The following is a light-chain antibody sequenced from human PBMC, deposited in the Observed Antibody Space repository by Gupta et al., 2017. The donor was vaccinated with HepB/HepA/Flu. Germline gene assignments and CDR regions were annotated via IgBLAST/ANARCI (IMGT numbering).Light chain of an antibody. Sequence: SVMTXSLDSLAVSLGXRASINCKSSQSVFYRSNNKNYLAWYQQKTGQPPKLLIYWSSTREAGVPVRFSGSWSGTDFTLTISSLQAEVVAVYYCQQYYSSPWTFGQGTKVEIK. CDR2: WSS. J-gene: IGKJ1*01. V-gene: IGKV4-1*01. CDR3: QQYYSSPWT. CDR1: QSVFYRSNNKNY.